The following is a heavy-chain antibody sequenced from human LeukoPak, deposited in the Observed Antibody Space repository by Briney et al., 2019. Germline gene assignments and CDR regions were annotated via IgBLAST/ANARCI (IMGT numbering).Heavy chain of an antibody. CDR3: ARNNHYYHSTFDY. D-gene: IGHD3-22*01. Sequence: GASVKVSCKASGYTFTSYDINWVRQATGQGLEWMGRMNPNSGNTGYAQKFQGRVTMTRNTSISTAYMELSSLRSEDTAVYYCARNNHYYHSTFDYWGQGTLVTVSS. CDR1: GYTFTSYD. J-gene: IGHJ4*02. V-gene: IGHV1-8*01. CDR2: MNPNSGNT.